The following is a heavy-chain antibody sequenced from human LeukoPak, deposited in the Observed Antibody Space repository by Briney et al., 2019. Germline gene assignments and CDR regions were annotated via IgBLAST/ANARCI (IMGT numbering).Heavy chain of an antibody. Sequence: GGSLRLSCAASGFTFSSCAMSWVRQAPGKGLEWVTTIIDSGNSIYYADSAEGRFTISRDNSKNTLYLQMNSLRAGDTAVYYCAKDPIFSGSYGVFDYWGLGTLVTVSS. CDR1: GFTFSSCA. CDR3: AKDPIFSGSYGVFDY. V-gene: IGHV3-23*01. CDR2: IIDSGNSI. J-gene: IGHJ4*02. D-gene: IGHD1-26*01.